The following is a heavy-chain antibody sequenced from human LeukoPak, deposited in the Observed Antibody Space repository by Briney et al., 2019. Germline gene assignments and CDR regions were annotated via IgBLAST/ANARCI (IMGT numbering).Heavy chain of an antibody. Sequence: SGGSLRLSCVAPGFTSSSYVMKCVRQAPGKGLEWVSCISSSGSTIYYADSVKGRFTISRDNAKNSLYLQMNSLRAEDTAVYYCARGLIVAGRTQRSPDYWGQGTLVTVSS. V-gene: IGHV3-48*03. D-gene: IGHD6-19*01. CDR2: ISSSGSTI. CDR1: GFTSSSYV. CDR3: ARGLIVAGRTQRSPDY. J-gene: IGHJ4*02.